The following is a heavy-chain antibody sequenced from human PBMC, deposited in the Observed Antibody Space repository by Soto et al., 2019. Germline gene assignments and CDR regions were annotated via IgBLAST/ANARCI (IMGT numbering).Heavy chain of an antibody. CDR2: ISGSGGST. D-gene: IGHD4-4*01. Sequence: GGSLRLPCAASGFTFSSYAMSWVRQAPGKGLEWVSAISGSGGSTYYADSVKGRFTISRDNSKNTLYLQMNSLRAEDTAVYYCAKVLTTPLYYGMDVWGQGTTVTVSS. CDR1: GFTFSSYA. J-gene: IGHJ6*02. V-gene: IGHV3-23*01. CDR3: AKVLTTPLYYGMDV.